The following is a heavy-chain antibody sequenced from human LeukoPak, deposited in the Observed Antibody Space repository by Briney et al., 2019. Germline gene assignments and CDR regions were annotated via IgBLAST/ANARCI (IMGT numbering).Heavy chain of an antibody. CDR1: GFTFSSYS. Sequence: GGSLRLSCAASGFTFSSYSMNWVRQAPGKGLEWVSSISSSSSYIYYADSVKGRFTISRDNAKNSLYLQMNSPRAEDTAVYYCARELAVAGEDNWFDPWGQGTLVTVSS. J-gene: IGHJ5*02. D-gene: IGHD6-19*01. V-gene: IGHV3-21*01. CDR2: ISSSSSYI. CDR3: ARELAVAGEDNWFDP.